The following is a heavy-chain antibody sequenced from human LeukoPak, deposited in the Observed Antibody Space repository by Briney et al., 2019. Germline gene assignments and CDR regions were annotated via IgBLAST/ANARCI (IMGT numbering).Heavy chain of an antibody. D-gene: IGHD3-3*01. CDR3: ARGSVKDDFWSGYYVFDY. V-gene: IGHV1-69*01. CDR1: GGTFSSYA. J-gene: IGHJ4*02. Sequence: SVKVSCKASGGTFSSYAVSWVRQAPGQGLEWMGGIIPIFGTANYAQKFQGRVTITADESTSTAYMELSSLRSEDTAVYYCARGSVKDDFWSGYYVFDYWGQGTLVTVSS. CDR2: IIPIFGTA.